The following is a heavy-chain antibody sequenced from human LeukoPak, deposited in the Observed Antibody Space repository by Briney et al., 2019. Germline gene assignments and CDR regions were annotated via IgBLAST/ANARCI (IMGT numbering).Heavy chain of an antibody. CDR2: IYYSGST. CDR1: GGSISSYY. CDR3: ARIIVGANQLDY. V-gene: IGHV4-59*08. D-gene: IGHD1-26*01. J-gene: IGHJ4*02. Sequence: SETLSLTCTVSGGSISSYYWSWIRQPPGKGLEWIGYIYYSGSTNYNPSLKSRVTISVDTSKNQFSLKLSSVTAADTAVYYCARIIVGANQLDYWGQGTLVTVSS.